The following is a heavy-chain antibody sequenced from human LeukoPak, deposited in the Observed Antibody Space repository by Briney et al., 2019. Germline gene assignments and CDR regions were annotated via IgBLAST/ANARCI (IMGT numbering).Heavy chain of an antibody. V-gene: IGHV4-34*01. CDR3: ARGQTYYDFWSGYNNWFDP. Sequence: SETLSLTCAVYGGSFRGYYWSWIRQPPGKGLEWIGEINHSGSTNYNPSLKSRVTISVDTSKNQFSLKLSSVTAADTAVYYCARGQTYYDFWSGYNNWFDPWGQGTLVTVSS. CDR1: GGSFRGYY. D-gene: IGHD3-3*01. CDR2: INHSGST. J-gene: IGHJ5*02.